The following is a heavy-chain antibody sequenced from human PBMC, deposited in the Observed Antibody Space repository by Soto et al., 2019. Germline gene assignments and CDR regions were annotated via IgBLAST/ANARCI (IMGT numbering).Heavy chain of an antibody. CDR3: AREYERWLQFPDY. CDR2: ISSSSSTI. Sequence: GGSLRLSCAASGFTFSSYSMNWVRQAPGKGLEWVSYISSSSSTIYYADSVKGRFTISRDNAKNSLYLQMNSLRAEDTAVYYCAREYERWLQFPDYWGQGTLVTAPQ. J-gene: IGHJ4*02. V-gene: IGHV3-48*01. CDR1: GFTFSSYS. D-gene: IGHD5-12*01.